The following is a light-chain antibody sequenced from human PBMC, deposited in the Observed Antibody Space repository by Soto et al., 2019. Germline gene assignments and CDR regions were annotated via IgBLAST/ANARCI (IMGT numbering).Light chain of an antibody. CDR2: GNN. CDR3: QSFDSSLSPFYV. CDR1: YSNIGAGYD. J-gene: IGLJ1*01. V-gene: IGLV1-40*01. Sequence: QSALTQPHSVSGAPVQSVTISCTGNYSNIGAGYDVHVYQQLPGTAPTVSMSGNNNRPSGVPDRCSVCKSGTSASLTITGLQAEDEADYYCQSFDSSLSPFYVFGTWTKVTVL.